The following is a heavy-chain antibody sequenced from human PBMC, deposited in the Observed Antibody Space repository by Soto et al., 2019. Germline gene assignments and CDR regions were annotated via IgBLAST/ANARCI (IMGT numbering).Heavy chain of an antibody. CDR2: IKHDGSET. CDR3: ARDFATHCSRSTCYPYAY. Sequence: PGGSLRLSCAASGFTFNTFWMSWVRQSPGKGLEWVANIKHDGSETYYVDSVKGRFTISRDNAKNSLFLQMNTLRTEDTAVYYCARDFATHCSRSTCYPYAYWGQGALVTVSS. J-gene: IGHJ4*02. CDR1: GFTFNTFW. V-gene: IGHV3-7*03. D-gene: IGHD3-16*01.